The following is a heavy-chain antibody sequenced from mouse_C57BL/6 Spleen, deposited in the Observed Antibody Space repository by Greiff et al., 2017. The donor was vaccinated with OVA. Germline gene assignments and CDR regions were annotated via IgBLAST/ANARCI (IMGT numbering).Heavy chain of an antibody. CDR3: ARSDYYGSSPYYFDY. Sequence: LEESGPELVKPGASVKISCKASGYAFSSSWMNWVKQRPGKGLEWIGRLYPGDGDTNYNGKFKGKATLTADKSSSTAYMQLSSLTSEDSAVYFCARSDYYGSSPYYFDYWGQGTTLTVSS. CDR1: GYAFSSSW. J-gene: IGHJ2*01. V-gene: IGHV1-82*01. D-gene: IGHD1-1*01. CDR2: LYPGDGDT.